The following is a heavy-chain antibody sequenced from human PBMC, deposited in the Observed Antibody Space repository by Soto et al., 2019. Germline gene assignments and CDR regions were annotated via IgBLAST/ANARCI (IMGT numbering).Heavy chain of an antibody. CDR2: FDPEDGET. V-gene: IGHV1-18*01. J-gene: IGHJ6*02. CDR3: AKNGQLPYSYYCMDV. Sequence: PLKSSCQPSGYTFTTYGITCVRQAPGKGLEWMGGFDPEDGETVYAQKYQGRITMTIDTSTTTAYMELGSLTSDDTAVYYCAKNGQLPYSYYCMDVWGQGTTVTVPS. CDR1: GYTFTTYG. D-gene: IGHD6-6*01.